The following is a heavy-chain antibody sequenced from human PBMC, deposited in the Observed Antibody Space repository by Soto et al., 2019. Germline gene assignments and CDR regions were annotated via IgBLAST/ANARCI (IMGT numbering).Heavy chain of an antibody. J-gene: IGHJ4*02. Sequence: SETLFLTCTVSCISVSSANYYWELIRHPPGKVLEWIGSIYYSGNTNYNPSLNSRVTLSVDTSKNQFSLRLSSVTVADTAVYYCARVSGSYYHVYYFDYWGQGTLVTVS. CDR3: ARVSGSYYHVYYFDY. V-gene: IGHV4-61*01. CDR2: IYYSGNT. D-gene: IGHD1-26*01. CDR1: CISVSSANYY.